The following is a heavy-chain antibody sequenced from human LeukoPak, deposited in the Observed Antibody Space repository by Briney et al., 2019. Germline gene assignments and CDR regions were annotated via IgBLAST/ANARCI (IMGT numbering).Heavy chain of an antibody. CDR2: IKPDGSAQ. CDR3: ANGGTYSSGP. CDR1: GFTFSNSW. V-gene: IGHV3-7*01. D-gene: IGHD3-22*01. Sequence: GGSLRLSCAASGFTFSNSWMSCVRQAPGKGLEWVATIKPDGSAQYYVDSVKGRFTISRDNAKNSLFLQINSLRAEDTAVYYCANGGTYSSGPWGQGTLVTVSS. J-gene: IGHJ5*02.